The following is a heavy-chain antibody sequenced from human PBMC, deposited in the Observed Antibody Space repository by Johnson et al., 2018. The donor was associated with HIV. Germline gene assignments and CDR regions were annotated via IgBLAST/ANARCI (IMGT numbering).Heavy chain of an antibody. J-gene: IGHJ3*02. Sequence: VQLVESGGGVVRPGGSLRLSCAASGFTFDDYGMSWVRQAPGKGLEWVSGMNWNGDSTGYGDFVKGRFTISRDNAKNTLYLQMNSLRAEDTALYYCARERSLVRGVMPGAFDIWGQGTMVTVSS. V-gene: IGHV3-20*04. CDR1: GFTFDDYG. CDR2: MNWNGDST. CDR3: ARERSLVRGVMPGAFDI. D-gene: IGHD3-10*01.